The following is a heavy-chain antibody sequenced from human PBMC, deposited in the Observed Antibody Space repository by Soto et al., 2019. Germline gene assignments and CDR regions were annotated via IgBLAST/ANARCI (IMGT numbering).Heavy chain of an antibody. J-gene: IGHJ3*02. CDR3: ASRRNRYGDYVGFDS. Sequence: SETLSLTCTFSCCSISSSGYYWAWILQPPGKGLEWIGSIYYRGSTYYNPSLKSRVTLFVDTSKDQFSLKLSSVTAADTAVYYCASRRNRYGDYVGFDSWGQGTMVTVPS. CDR1: CCSISSSGYY. V-gene: IGHV4-39*01. D-gene: IGHD4-17*01. CDR2: IYYRGST.